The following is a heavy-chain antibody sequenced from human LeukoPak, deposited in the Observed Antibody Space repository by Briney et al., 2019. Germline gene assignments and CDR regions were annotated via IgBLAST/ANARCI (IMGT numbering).Heavy chain of an antibody. CDR1: GFTFRTYW. V-gene: IGHV3-7*03. CDR3: AKDMEGIAVAGPHYYYYGMDV. J-gene: IGHJ6*02. D-gene: IGHD6-19*01. Sequence: AGGSLRLSCAASGFTFRTYWMTWVRQAPGKGLEWVANINQDGSDKYYVDSVKGRFTISRDNAKNSLYLRMNSLRAEDTALYYCAKDMEGIAVAGPHYYYYGMDVWGQGTTVTVSS. CDR2: INQDGSDK.